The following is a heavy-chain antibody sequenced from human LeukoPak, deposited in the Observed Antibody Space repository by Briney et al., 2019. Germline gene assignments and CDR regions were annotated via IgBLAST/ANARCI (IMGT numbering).Heavy chain of an antibody. Sequence: GRSLRLSCAASGFTLSSYVMHWVRQAPGKGLEWVALISYDGNNQYADSVKGRFTISRDNSKNTVYLQINSPRAEDTAAYYCARDGLYSSGWSADYWGQGILVTVSS. CDR1: GFTLSSYV. J-gene: IGHJ4*02. CDR3: ARDGLYSSGWSADY. D-gene: IGHD6-19*01. CDR2: ISYDGNNQ. V-gene: IGHV3-30-3*01.